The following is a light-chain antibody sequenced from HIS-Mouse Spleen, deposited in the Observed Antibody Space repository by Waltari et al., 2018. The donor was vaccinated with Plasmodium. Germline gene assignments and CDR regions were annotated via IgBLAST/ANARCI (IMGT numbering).Light chain of an antibody. CDR1: QSISSR. CDR2: KAS. Sequence: DIQMTQSPSTLSASVGDRVTITCRASQSISSRLAWYQQNPGKAPKLLIYKASSLESGGPSRFSGSGSGTEFTLTISSLQPDDFATYYCQQYNSYSWTFGQGTKVEIK. CDR3: QQYNSYSWT. J-gene: IGKJ1*01. V-gene: IGKV1-5*03.